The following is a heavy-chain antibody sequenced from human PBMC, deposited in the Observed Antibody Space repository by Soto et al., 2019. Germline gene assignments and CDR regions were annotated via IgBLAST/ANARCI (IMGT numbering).Heavy chain of an antibody. J-gene: IGHJ5*02. CDR2: MNPNSGNT. D-gene: IGHD6-13*01. CDR1: GYTFTSYD. V-gene: IGHV1-8*02. Sequence: ASVKVSCKASGYTFTSYDINWVRQATGQGLEWMGWMNPNSGNTGYAQKFQGRVTMTRNTSISTAYMELSSLRSEDTAVYCCARGWGGHSSSWYNWFDPWGQGTLVTVSS. CDR3: ARGWGGHSSSWYNWFDP.